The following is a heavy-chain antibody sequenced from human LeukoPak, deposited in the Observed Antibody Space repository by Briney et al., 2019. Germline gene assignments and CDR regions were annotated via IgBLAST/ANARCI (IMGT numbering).Heavy chain of an antibody. CDR1: GFTFSSYA. CDR2: ISYDGSNK. D-gene: IGHD1-1*01. Sequence: GGSLRLSCAASGFTFSSYAMHWVRQAPGKGLEWVAVISYDGSNKYYADSVKGRFTISRDNSKNTLYLQMNSLRAEDTAVYYCASAAEGTGTTISYYFDYWGQGTLVTVSS. CDR3: ASAAEGTGTTISYYFDY. J-gene: IGHJ4*02. V-gene: IGHV3-30*04.